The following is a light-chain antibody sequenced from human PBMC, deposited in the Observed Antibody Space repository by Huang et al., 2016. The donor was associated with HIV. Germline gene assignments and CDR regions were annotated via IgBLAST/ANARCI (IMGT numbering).Light chain of an antibody. V-gene: IGKV3-20*01. J-gene: IGKJ1*01. CDR3: QQYGSSPGT. Sequence: EIVLTQSPGTLSLSPGERTTPSCRASQSVSSGYLAWYQQKPGQAPGLLIYGASTRATGIPGRVSGSGSGTDFTLTISRLQPEDFAVYYCQQYGSSPGTFGQGTKVEVK. CDR2: GAS. CDR1: QSVSSGY.